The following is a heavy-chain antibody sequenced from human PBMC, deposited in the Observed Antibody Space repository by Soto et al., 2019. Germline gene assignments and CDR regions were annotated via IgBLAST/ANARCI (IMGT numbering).Heavy chain of an antibody. CDR1: GGTFSRHA. V-gene: IGHV1-69*01. D-gene: IGHD3-22*01. CDR3: ARGWGYDSNDYYYAY. J-gene: IGHJ4*02. Sequence: QLQLVQSGAEVRKPGSSVKVSCKASGGTFSRHAISWVRQAPGQGLEWMGGIIPIFGTANHAQKFKGRVKIIADEYTSKVYMELSSLRSEDTAMYYCARGWGYDSNDYYYAYWGQGTLVIVSS. CDR2: IIPIFGTA.